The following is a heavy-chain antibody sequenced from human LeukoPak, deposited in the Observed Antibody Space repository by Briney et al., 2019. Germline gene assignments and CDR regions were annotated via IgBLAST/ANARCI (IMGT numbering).Heavy chain of an antibody. CDR3: ARARGSWYSYDFYYYYYYMDV. CDR2: INPNSGGT. J-gene: IGHJ6*03. D-gene: IGHD3/OR15-3a*01. V-gene: IGHV1-2*02. Sequence: ASVKVSCKASRYTFTGYYMHWVRQAPGQGLEWMVWINPNSGGTNYAQKFQGRVTMTRDTSISTAYMELSSLRSEDTAVYYCARARGSWYSYDFYYYYYYMDVWGKGTTVTISS. CDR1: RYTFTGYY.